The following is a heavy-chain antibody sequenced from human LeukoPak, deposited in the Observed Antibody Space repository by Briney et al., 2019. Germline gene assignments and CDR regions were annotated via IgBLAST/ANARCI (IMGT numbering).Heavy chain of an antibody. J-gene: IGHJ4*02. CDR3: ARDRSGYLYFDY. CDR2: ISDSGGST. CDR1: GFTFSSYA. Sequence: GGSLRLSCAASGFTFSSYAMSWVRQAPGQGLEWVSAISDSGGSTYYADSVKGRFTISRDNSKNTLYLQMNSLRAEDTAVYYCARDRSGYLYFDYRGQGTLVTVS. D-gene: IGHD5-12*01. V-gene: IGHV3-23*01.